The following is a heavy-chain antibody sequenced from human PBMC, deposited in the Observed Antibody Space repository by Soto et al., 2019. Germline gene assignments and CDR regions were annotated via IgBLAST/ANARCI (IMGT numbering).Heavy chain of an antibody. V-gene: IGHV1-3*04. CDR1: GYIFTSYP. CDR2: INTGTGNT. CDR3: ARDKNGLGDY. Sequence: QVQLVQSGAEVKKPGASVKVSCKASGYIFTSYPIHWVRQAPGQRLEWMGWINTGTGNTKYSQNFQGRVTTTRDTSASTAYMELSSLRYEDTAVYYCARDKNGLGDYWGQGTLVTVSS. J-gene: IGHJ4*02. D-gene: IGHD2-8*01.